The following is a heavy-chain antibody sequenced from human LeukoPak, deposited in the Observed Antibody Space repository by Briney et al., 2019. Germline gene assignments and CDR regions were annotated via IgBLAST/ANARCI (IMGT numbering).Heavy chain of an antibody. CDR2: IDPKSGAT. D-gene: IGHD6-13*01. J-gene: IGHJ4*02. V-gene: IGHV1-2*02. CDR3: ARVKYSSSWATHDY. CDR1: GYTFTGYY. Sequence: ASVKVSCKASGYTFTGYYMHWVRQAPGQGLEWMAWIDPKSGATNYAQRFQGRVTMTRDTSISTAYMELSRLRSDDTAVYYCARVKYSSSWATHDYWGQGTLVTVSS.